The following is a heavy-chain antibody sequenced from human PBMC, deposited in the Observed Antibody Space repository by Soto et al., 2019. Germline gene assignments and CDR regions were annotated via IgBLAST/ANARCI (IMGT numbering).Heavy chain of an antibody. CDR1: GFTFSSYA. CDR2: ISGSGGSA. D-gene: IGHD6-19*01. J-gene: IGHJ6*02. Sequence: GGSLRLSCAASGFTFSSYAMSWVRQAPGKGLEWVSAISGSGGSAYYADSVKGRFTISRDNSKNTLYLQMNSLRAEDTAVDYCAKEIQWYYYYGMDVWGQGTTVTVSS. CDR3: AKEIQWYYYYGMDV. V-gene: IGHV3-23*01.